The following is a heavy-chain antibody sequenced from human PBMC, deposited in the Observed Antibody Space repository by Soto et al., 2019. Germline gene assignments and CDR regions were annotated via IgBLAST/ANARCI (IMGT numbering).Heavy chain of an antibody. V-gene: IGHV4-39*01. CDR3: ERYLRGPDPVTSVINWFEP. Sequence: SETLSLTCTVSGGSISSSSSYWGWIRQPPGKGLEWIGYIYYSGSTNYNPSLKSRVTISVDTSKNQFSLKLNSVTAADTAVYYCERYLRGPDPVTSVINWFEPCGQSALV. D-gene: IGHD4-17*01. J-gene: IGHJ5*02. CDR2: IYYSGST. CDR1: GGSISSSSSY.